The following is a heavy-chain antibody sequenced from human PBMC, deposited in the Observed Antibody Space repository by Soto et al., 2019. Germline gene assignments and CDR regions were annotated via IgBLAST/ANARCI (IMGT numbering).Heavy chain of an antibody. CDR2: ISGSGGST. D-gene: IGHD1-26*01. CDR1: GFTFSSYA. V-gene: IGHV3-23*01. Sequence: GGSLRLSCAASGFTFSSYAMSWVRQAPGKGLEWVSAISGSGGSTYYADSGKGRSTITRDKYKNTQYLQMNMLRAEDTVEYYSAKDRVGGATGGDAFDIWGQGTMVTVSS. J-gene: IGHJ3*02. CDR3: AKDRVGGATGGDAFDI.